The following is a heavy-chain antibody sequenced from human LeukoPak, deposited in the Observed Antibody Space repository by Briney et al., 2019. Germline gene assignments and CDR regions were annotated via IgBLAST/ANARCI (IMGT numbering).Heavy chain of an antibody. Sequence: GGSLRLSCAASGFTLDDNSIYWVRQPPGKGLEWVSLISWNGAATYYADSVRGRFTVSRDNSRKSTFMEMNSLITEDSAMYYCAKVARNSSWPYLEHWGQGTLVTVSS. CDR2: ISWNGAAT. D-gene: IGHD6-13*01. J-gene: IGHJ1*01. CDR3: AKVARNSSWPYLEH. V-gene: IGHV3-43*01. CDR1: GFTLDDNS.